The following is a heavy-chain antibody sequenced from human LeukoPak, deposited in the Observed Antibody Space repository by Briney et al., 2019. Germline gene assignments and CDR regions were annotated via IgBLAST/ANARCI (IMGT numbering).Heavy chain of an antibody. CDR1: GFTFNTYN. CDR2: ITSSSSYI. V-gene: IGHV3-21*01. D-gene: IGHD3-10*02. Sequence: GGSLRLSCAASGFTFNTYNMNWVRQAPGQGLEWVSSITSSSSYIYYADSVKGRFTISRDNAKNSLYLQMNSLRAEDTAVYYCAELGITMIGGVWGKGTTVTISS. CDR3: AELGITMIGGV. J-gene: IGHJ6*04.